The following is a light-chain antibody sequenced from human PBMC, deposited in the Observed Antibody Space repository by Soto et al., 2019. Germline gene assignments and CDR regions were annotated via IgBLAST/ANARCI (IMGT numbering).Light chain of an antibody. Sequence: EMVMTQSPAILSVSPGERATLSCRASQSVSSSYLAWYQQKPGQAPRLLIYGASSRATGIPDRFSGSGSGTDFTLTISRLEPEDFAVYYCQQYDSSPKTFGQGTKVDIK. J-gene: IGKJ1*01. CDR3: QQYDSSPKT. CDR1: QSVSSSY. CDR2: GAS. V-gene: IGKV3-20*01.